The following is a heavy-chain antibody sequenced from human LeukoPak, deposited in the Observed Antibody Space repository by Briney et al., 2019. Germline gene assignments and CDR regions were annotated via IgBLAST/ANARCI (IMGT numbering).Heavy chain of an antibody. Sequence: KSSETLSLTCAVYGGSFSGYYWIWIRQPPGKGLEWIGELNHVGSTNYNPSLKSRVTISADTSKNQFSLELTSVTAADTALYYCARGNRRLAYYGSGSRLPFDSWAQGTLVTVSS. CDR2: LNHVGST. D-gene: IGHD3-10*01. CDR3: ARGNRRLAYYGSGSRLPFDS. CDR1: GGSFSGYY. V-gene: IGHV4-34*01. J-gene: IGHJ4*02.